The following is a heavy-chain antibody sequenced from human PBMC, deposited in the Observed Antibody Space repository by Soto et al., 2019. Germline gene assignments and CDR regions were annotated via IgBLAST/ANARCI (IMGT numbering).Heavy chain of an antibody. CDR3: AKGVSTDCSNVVCSYHYYYAMDV. D-gene: IGHD4-4*01. Sequence: ASVKVSCKTSGYTFTAFNIHWVRQAPGQSPEWLGRINPLSGGIHYSQKFRARVTLTSDRSISTTNMEVNKLTAGDTAVYYCAKGVSTDCSNVVCSYHYYYAMDVWGQGTTVTVAS. CDR1: GYTFTAFN. V-gene: IGHV1-2*06. J-gene: IGHJ6*02. CDR2: INPLSGGI.